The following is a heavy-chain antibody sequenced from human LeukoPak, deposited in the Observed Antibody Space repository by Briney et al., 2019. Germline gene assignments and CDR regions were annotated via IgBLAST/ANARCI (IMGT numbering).Heavy chain of an antibody. Sequence: SETLSLTCNVSGGSFSPYYWSWVRQPAGKGLEWIGRIYASGSVSSSGSTNYNPSLKSRVTMSVDTSKKQFSLRLNSVTAADTAVYYCAREKTVLHYYYGMDVWGQGTTVTVPS. CDR2: IYASGSVSSSGST. J-gene: IGHJ6*02. CDR1: GGSFSPYY. D-gene: IGHD4-17*01. V-gene: IGHV4-4*07. CDR3: AREKTVLHYYYGMDV.